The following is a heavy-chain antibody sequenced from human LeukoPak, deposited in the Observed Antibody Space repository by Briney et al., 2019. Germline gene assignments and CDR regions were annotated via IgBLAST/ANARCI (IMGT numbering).Heavy chain of an antibody. CDR3: AKMGWYYDSSGYYFDY. D-gene: IGHD3-22*01. CDR1: GGSISSSSYY. J-gene: IGHJ4*02. Sequence: KPSETLSLTCTVSGGSISSSSYYWGWIRQPPGKGLEWIGSIYYSGSTYYNPSLKSRVTISVDTSKNQFSLKLSSVTAADTAVYYCAKMGWYYDSSGYYFDYWGQGTLVTVSS. V-gene: IGHV4-39*01. CDR2: IYYSGST.